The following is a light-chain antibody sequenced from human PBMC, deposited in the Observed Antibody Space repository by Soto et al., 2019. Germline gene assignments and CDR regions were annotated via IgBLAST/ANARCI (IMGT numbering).Light chain of an antibody. Sequence: DIQMTQSPSTLSASVGDRVTITCRASQSISSWLAWYQQKPGKAPKLLNYDASSLESGVPSRFSGSGSGTEFTLTISSLQPDDFATYYCQQYNSYSLFGGGTKVDIK. J-gene: IGKJ4*01. CDR1: QSISSW. CDR2: DAS. CDR3: QQYNSYSL. V-gene: IGKV1-5*01.